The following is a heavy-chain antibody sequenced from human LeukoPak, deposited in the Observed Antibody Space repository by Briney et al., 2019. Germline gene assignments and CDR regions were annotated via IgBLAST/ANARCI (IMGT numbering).Heavy chain of an antibody. CDR3: ARDRSGSYPNWFDP. CDR1: GFILSSYS. J-gene: IGHJ5*02. CDR2: HSFSDTPI. V-gene: IGHV3-48*01. Sequence: GGSLRLSCVASGFILSSYSMNWVRQAPGKGLDWISYHSFSDTPIVYADSVKGRFTISRDNAKNSLYLQMNSLRAEDTALYYCARDRSGSYPNWFDPWGQGTLVTVSS. D-gene: IGHD3-10*01.